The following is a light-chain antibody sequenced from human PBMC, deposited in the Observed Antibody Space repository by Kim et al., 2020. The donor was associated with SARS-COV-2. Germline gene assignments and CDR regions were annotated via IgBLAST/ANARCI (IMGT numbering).Light chain of an antibody. CDR3: QEYGSSPLT. V-gene: IGKV3-20*01. Sequence: EIVLTQSPGTLSLSPGERATLSCRASQSVSSSYLAWYQQKPGQAPRLLIYGASSRATGIPDRFSGSGSGTDFTLTIIRLEPEDFAVYYCQEYGSSPLTFGGGNKVDIK. CDR2: GAS. J-gene: IGKJ4*01. CDR1: QSVSSSY.